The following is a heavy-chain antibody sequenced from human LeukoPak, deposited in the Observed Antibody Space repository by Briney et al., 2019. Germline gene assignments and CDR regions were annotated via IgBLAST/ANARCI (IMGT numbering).Heavy chain of an antibody. CDR3: AKDIRAGLQYGNFDS. Sequence: PGGSLRLSCAASGFTFDDYAMHWVRQAPGKGLEWVPGISWNSDSRGYADSVKGRFTISRDNAKISLYLQMNSLRAEDTALYYCAKDIRAGLQYGNFDSWGQGTLVTVSS. J-gene: IGHJ4*02. V-gene: IGHV3-9*01. CDR2: ISWNSDSR. CDR1: GFTFDDYA. D-gene: IGHD5-24*01.